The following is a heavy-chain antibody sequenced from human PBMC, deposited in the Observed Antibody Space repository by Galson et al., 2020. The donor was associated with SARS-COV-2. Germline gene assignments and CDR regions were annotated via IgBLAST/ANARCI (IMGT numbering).Heavy chain of an antibody. CDR1: GFSLTTSGMC. V-gene: IGHV2-70*11. Sequence: SGPTLVKPTPTLTLTCTLSGFSLTTSGMCVSWIRQPPGKALEWLARIDWDCDKHYSTSVKTRFTISKDTSKNQVVLTMTNMDPVDTATYYCARTWVTGMTSRSIDYWGQGTLLTVSA. CDR2: IDWDCDK. D-gene: IGHD2-8*02. J-gene: IGHJ4*02. CDR3: ARTWVTGMTSRSIDY.